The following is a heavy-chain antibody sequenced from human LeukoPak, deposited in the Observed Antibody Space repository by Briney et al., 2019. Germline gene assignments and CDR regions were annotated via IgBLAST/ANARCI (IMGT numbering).Heavy chain of an antibody. CDR2: ILRDGTYT. J-gene: IGHJ3*02. CDR3: ARDDQFDI. CDR1: GFTFGNYW. Sequence: GGSLRLSCAASGFTFGNYWMHWVRQASGKGPVWVSRILRDGTYTTYADSVKGRYTISRDNAKNTLYLQMNSLRVEDTAIYYCARDDQFDIWGQGTMVTVSS. V-gene: IGHV3-74*01.